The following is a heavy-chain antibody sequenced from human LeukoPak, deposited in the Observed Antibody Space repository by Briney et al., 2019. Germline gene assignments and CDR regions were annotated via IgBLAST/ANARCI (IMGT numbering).Heavy chain of an antibody. CDR3: ARLSAVAGQWLRDYYFDY. CDR2: ISAYNGNT. D-gene: IGHD6-19*01. V-gene: IGHV1-18*01. CDR1: GYTFTSYG. Sequence: ASVKVSCKASGYTFTSYGISWVRQAPGQGLEWMGWISAYNGNTNYAQKLQGRVTMTTDTSTSTAYMELRSLRSDDTAVYYCARLSAVAGQWLRDYYFDYWGQGTLVTVSS. J-gene: IGHJ4*02.